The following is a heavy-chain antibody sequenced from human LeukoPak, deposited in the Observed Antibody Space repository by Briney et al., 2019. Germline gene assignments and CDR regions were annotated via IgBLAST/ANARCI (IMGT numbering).Heavy chain of an antibody. J-gene: IGHJ4*02. D-gene: IGHD6-13*01. V-gene: IGHV4-59*12. CDR1: GGSISSYY. Sequence: SETLSLTCTVSGGSISSYYWSWIRQPPGKGLEWIGYIYYSGSTNYNPSLKSRVTISVDTTKNQFSLKLRSVTAADTAVYFCARAGIAGSPSGYWGQGTLVTVSS. CDR2: IYYSGST. CDR3: ARAGIAGSPSGY.